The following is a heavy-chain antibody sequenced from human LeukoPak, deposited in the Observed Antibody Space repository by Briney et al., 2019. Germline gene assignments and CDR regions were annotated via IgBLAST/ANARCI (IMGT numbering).Heavy chain of an antibody. D-gene: IGHD3-10*01. Sequence: PGGSLRLSCAASGFTFSSYEMNWVRQAPGKGLEWVSYISSSGSTIYYADSVKGRFTISRDNAKNSLYLQMNSLRAEDTALYYCAKAGGFGFGESPPSYYYYMDVWGKGTTVTISS. V-gene: IGHV3-48*03. CDR1: GFTFSSYE. CDR2: ISSSGSTI. CDR3: AKAGGFGFGESPPSYYYYMDV. J-gene: IGHJ6*03.